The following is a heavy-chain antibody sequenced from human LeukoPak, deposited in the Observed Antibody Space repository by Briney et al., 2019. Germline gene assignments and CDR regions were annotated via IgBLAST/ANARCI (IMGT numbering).Heavy chain of an antibody. Sequence: SVKVSCKASGGTFRSYAISWVRQAPGQGLEWVGGIIPIFGAANYAQKFQGRVTITTDESTSTAYMELSSLRSEHTAVYYCARGSSSGWYGAFDIWGQGTMVTVSS. V-gene: IGHV1-69*05. CDR2: IIPIFGAA. D-gene: IGHD6-19*01. CDR3: ARGSSSGWYGAFDI. J-gene: IGHJ3*02. CDR1: GGTFRSYA.